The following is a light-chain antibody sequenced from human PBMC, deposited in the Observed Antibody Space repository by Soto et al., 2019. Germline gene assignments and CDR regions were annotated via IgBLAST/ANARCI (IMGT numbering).Light chain of an antibody. J-gene: IGKJ1*01. CDR2: DAS. V-gene: IGKV1-17*01. CDR3: LQHNSYSWT. Sequence: DIQMTQSPSSLSASVGDRVTITCRASQSITTYLNWYQQKPGKAPKRLIYDASSLQSGVPSRFSGSGSGTEFTLTISSLQPEDFATYYCLQHNSYSWTFGQGTKVDIK. CDR1: QSITTY.